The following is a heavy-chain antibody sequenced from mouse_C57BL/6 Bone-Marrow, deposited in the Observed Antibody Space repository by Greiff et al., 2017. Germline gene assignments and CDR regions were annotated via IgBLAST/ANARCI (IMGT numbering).Heavy chain of an antibody. J-gene: IGHJ3*01. CDR1: GYTFTSYW. V-gene: IGHV1-64*01. D-gene: IGHD2-5*01. CDR3: ARADVYYSKGAWFAY. CDR2: IHPNSGST. Sequence: QVQLQQPGAELVKPGASVKLSCKASGYTFTSYWMHWVKQRPGQGLEWIGMIHPNSGSTNYNEKLKSKATLTLDKSYSTAYMQLSSLTSEDSAVYYCARADVYYSKGAWFAYWGQGTLVTVSA.